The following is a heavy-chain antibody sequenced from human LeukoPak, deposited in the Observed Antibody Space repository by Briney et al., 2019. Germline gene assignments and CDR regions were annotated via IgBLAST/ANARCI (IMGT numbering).Heavy chain of an antibody. CDR3: TRDRGWQSFDY. CDR1: GFIFGTYW. V-gene: IGHV3-7*01. D-gene: IGHD3-10*01. Sequence: PGGSLRLSCAASGFIFGTYWMTWVRQAPGKGLERVANINLDGTETYYMDSVKGRFTISRDNAKNSLYLQMNSLRAEDTAVYYCTRDRGWQSFDYWGQGTLVTVSS. J-gene: IGHJ4*02. CDR2: INLDGTET.